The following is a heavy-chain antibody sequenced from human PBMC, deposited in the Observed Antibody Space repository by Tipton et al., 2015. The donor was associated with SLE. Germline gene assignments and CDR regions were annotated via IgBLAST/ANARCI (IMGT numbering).Heavy chain of an antibody. J-gene: IGHJ5*02. Sequence: TLSLTCTVSAYSITNGYYWSWIRQPPGKGLEWIGYIYYSGSINYNTSLKSRVTISLDTSKNQFSLKLTSVTAADTAVYYCARVRFNGNWEQGNRWFDPWSQGTLVTVSS. CDR2: IYYSGSI. V-gene: IGHV4-61*01. CDR3: ARVRFNGNWEQGNRWFDP. CDR1: AYSITNGYY. D-gene: IGHD1-1*01.